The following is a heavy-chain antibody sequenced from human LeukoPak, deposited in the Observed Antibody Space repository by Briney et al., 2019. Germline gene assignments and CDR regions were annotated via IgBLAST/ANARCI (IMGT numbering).Heavy chain of an antibody. D-gene: IGHD1-14*01. CDR2: IGPTGSDR. Sequence: GSLRLSRTASGLTFSTSGFNWVRQAPGKGLEWVASIGPTGSDRYHADSIKGRFTISRDNANNFLYLQMNSLRAEDTAVYYCATETNGRHYDYWGQGTLLTVSS. CDR3: ATETNGRHYDY. CDR1: GLTFSTSG. J-gene: IGHJ4*02. V-gene: IGHV3-21*06.